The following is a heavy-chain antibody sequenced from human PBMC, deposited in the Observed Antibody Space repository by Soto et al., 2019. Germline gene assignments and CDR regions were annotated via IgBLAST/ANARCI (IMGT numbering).Heavy chain of an antibody. CDR2: IIPIFGTA. CDR1: GGTFSSYA. J-gene: IGHJ5*02. Sequence: QVQLVQSGAEVKKPGSSVKVSCKASGGTFSSYAISWVRQAPGQGLEWMGGIIPIFGTANYAQKFQGRGRITADESTSTAYMELSSLRSEDTAVYYCARDRGPSSGYYPYWFDPWGQGTLVTVSS. V-gene: IGHV1-69*12. CDR3: ARDRGPSSGYYPYWFDP. D-gene: IGHD3-22*01.